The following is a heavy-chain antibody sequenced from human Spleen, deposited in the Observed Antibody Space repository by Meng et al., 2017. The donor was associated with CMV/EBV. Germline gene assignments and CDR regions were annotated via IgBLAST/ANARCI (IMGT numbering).Heavy chain of an antibody. D-gene: IGHD3-10*01. J-gene: IGHJ4*02. CDR1: GYTFTGYY. CDR3: ARAPLSGFDY. V-gene: IGHV1-2*02. CDR2: INPNSGGT. Sequence: ASVKVSCKASGYTFTGYYMHWVRQAPGQGLEWMGWINPNSGGTNYAQKFQGRVTLTRDTSITTTYMELSGLRSDDTAVYYCARAPLSGFDYWGQGTLVTVSS.